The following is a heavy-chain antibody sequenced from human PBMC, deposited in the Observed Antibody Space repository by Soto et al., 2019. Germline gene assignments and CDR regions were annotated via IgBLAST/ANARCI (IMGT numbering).Heavy chain of an antibody. J-gene: IGHJ5*02. Sequence: SETLSLTCAVYGGSFSGYYWSWIRQPPGKGLEWIGEINHSGSTNYNPSLESRVTISVDTAKNQFSLMLSYVTAADTAVYYCARGGGTYGDYVRWFDPWGQGTLVTVSS. CDR3: ARGGGTYGDYVRWFDP. V-gene: IGHV4-34*01. CDR1: GGSFSGYY. CDR2: INHSGST. D-gene: IGHD4-17*01.